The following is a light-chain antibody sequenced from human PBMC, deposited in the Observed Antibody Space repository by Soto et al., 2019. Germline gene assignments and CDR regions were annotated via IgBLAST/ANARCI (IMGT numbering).Light chain of an antibody. J-gene: IGLJ3*02. V-gene: IGLV1-47*01. CDR1: RSNIGSKY. CDR2: RNN. CDR3: ASWDASVSGWV. Sequence: QAVVSQPPSASGTPGQRVTISCSGSRSNIGSKYVYWYQQLPGTAPKLLIYRNNERPSGVPDRFSGSKSGTSASLAIGDLRSEDEADYYCASWDASVSGWVFGGGTKVTVL.